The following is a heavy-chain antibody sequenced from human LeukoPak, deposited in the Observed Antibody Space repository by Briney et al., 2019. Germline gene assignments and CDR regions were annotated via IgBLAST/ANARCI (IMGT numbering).Heavy chain of an antibody. V-gene: IGHV3-11*01. Sequence: PGGSLRLSCAASGFTFSDYYMSWIRQAPGKGLEWVSYISSSGSTIYYADSVKGRFTISRDNSKNTLYLQMNSLRAEDTAVYYCAKGSLWELPDAFDIWGQGTMVTVSS. J-gene: IGHJ3*02. CDR3: AKGSLWELPDAFDI. CDR1: GFTFSDYY. CDR2: ISSSGSTI. D-gene: IGHD1-26*01.